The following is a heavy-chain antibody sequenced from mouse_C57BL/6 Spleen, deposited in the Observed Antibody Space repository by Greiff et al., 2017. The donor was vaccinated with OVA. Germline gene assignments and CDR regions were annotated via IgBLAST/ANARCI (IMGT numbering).Heavy chain of an antibody. J-gene: IGHJ2*01. CDR3: ARGRTAQATYFDY. D-gene: IGHD3-2*02. CDR1: GYAFSSYW. Sequence: VQLQQSGAELVKPGASVKISCKASGYAFSSYWMNWVKQRPGKGLEWIGQIYPGDGDTNYNGKFKGKATLTADKSSSTAYMQLSSLTSEDSAVYFCARGRTAQATYFDYWGQGTTLTVSS. V-gene: IGHV1-80*01. CDR2: IYPGDGDT.